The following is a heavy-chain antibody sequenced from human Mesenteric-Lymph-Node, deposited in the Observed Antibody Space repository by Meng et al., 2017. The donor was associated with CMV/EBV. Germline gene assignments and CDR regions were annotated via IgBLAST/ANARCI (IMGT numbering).Heavy chain of an antibody. CDR1: GGTFSSYA. J-gene: IGHJ5*02. Sequence: SVKVSCKASGGTFSSYAISWVRQAPGQGLEWMGGIIPIFGTANYAQKFHGRVTITADKSTTTAYMELSSLRSEDTAVYYCARGRSDDYGERGHPFDPWGQGTLVTVSS. CDR3: ARGRSDDYGERGHPFDP. CDR2: IIPIFGTA. V-gene: IGHV1-69*06. D-gene: IGHD4-17*01.